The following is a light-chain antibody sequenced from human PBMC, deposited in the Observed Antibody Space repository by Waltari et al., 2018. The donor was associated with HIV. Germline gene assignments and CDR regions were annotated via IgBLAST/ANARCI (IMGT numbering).Light chain of an antibody. CDR2: KDT. V-gene: IGLV3-25*03. J-gene: IGLJ2*01. CDR1: SLAKQY. CDR3: QSADTSGTYVV. Sequence: SFELPQPPSVSVSPGQTATTTCSGESLAKQYGYWYQQKSGQAPLLVIYKDTERPSGIPDRFSGSTSGSIVTLTISGVQAEDEADYYCQSADTSGTYVVFGGGTKLTVL.